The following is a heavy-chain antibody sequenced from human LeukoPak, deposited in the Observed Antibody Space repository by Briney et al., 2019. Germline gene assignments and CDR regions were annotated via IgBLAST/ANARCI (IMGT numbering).Heavy chain of an antibody. D-gene: IGHD6-19*01. V-gene: IGHV3-21*01. CDR3: ARVPRYSSGWGFFDY. J-gene: IGHJ4*02. CDR1: GFTFNTYG. CDR2: ISSTSNHI. Sequence: GGSLRLSCAASGFTFNTYGMNWVRQAPGKGLEWVSSISSTSNHIYYGDSVKGRFTISRDSARKSLYLQMNRLRADDTAVYYCARVPRYSSGWGFFDYWGQGALVTVSS.